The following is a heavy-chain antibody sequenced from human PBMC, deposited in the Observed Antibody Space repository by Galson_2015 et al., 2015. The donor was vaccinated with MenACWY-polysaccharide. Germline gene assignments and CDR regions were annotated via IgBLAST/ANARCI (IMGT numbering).Heavy chain of an antibody. CDR2: IYYSGST. CDR1: GGSISSSSYY. D-gene: IGHD5-24*01. J-gene: IGHJ2*01. Sequence: SETLSLTCTVSGGSISSSSYYWGWLRQPPGKGLEWIGSIYYSGSTYYNPSLKSRVTISVDTSKNQFSLKLSSVTAADTAVYYCARRGGGYIFWYFDLWGRGTLVTVSS. V-gene: IGHV4-39*01. CDR3: ARRGGGYIFWYFDL.